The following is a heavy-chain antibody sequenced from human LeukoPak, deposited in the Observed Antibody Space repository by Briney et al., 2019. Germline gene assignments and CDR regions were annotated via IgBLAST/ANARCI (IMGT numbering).Heavy chain of an antibody. V-gene: IGHV3-23*01. D-gene: IGHD3-22*01. CDR3: ARDYGNYYDSSGIH. Sequence: GGSLRLSCAASGFTFSSYGMSWVRQAPGKGLEWVSAISGSGGSTYYADSVKGRFTISKDNAKDSLYLQMNSLRAEDTAVYYCARDYGNYYDSSGIHWGQGTLVTVSS. CDR1: GFTFSSYG. CDR2: ISGSGGST. J-gene: IGHJ4*02.